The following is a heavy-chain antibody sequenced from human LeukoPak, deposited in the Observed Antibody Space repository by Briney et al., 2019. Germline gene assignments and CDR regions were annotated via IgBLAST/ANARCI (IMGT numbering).Heavy chain of an antibody. CDR3: ASERLAYCSGGSCSTLDY. Sequence: PGGSLRLSCAASGFTFSSYGMHWVRQAPGKGLEWVAVISYDGSNKYYADSVKGRFTISRDNSKNTLYLQMNSLRAEDTAVYYCASERLAYCSGGSCSTLDYWGQGTLVTVSS. D-gene: IGHD2-15*01. CDR2: ISYDGSNK. J-gene: IGHJ4*02. CDR1: GFTFSSYG. V-gene: IGHV3-30*03.